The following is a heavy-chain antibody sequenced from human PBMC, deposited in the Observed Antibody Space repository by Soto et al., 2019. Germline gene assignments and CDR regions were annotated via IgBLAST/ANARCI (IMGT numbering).Heavy chain of an antibody. CDR1: GFTFSSYS. CDR2: ISSSSSTI. J-gene: IGHJ3*02. V-gene: IGHV3-48*02. Sequence: GSLRLSCAASGFTFSSYSMNWVRQAPGKGLEWVSYISSSSSTIYYADSVEGRFTISRDNAKNSLYLQMNSLRDEDTAVYYCARESMTGYCTNGVCYRNAFDIWGQGTMVTVSS. CDR3: ARESMTGYCTNGVCYRNAFDI. D-gene: IGHD2-8*01.